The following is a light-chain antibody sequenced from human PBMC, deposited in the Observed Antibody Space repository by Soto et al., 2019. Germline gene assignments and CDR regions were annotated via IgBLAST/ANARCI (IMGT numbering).Light chain of an antibody. CDR3: AAWDDSLDGSYV. CDR1: SSNIGRST. V-gene: IGLV1-44*01. CDR2: SND. Sequence: QSVLSRPPSASGTRGQRVTISCSGSSSNIGRSTVNWYQHLPGTAPKLLMYSNDQRPSGVPDRFSGSKSGTSASLAISGLQSEDEADYYCAAWDDSLDGSYVFGTGTKVTVL. J-gene: IGLJ1*01.